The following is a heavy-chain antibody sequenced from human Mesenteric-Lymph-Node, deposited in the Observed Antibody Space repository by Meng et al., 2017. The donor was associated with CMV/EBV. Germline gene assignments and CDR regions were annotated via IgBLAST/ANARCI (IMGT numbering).Heavy chain of an antibody. CDR3: ARCGGDCYFDY. Sequence: SETLSLTCSVSGGSISSYYWSWIRQPPGRGLQWIGYIYYSGSTNYNPSLKSRVTISVDTSKNQLSLKVSSVTAADTAVYYCARCGGDCYFDYWGQGALVTVSS. CDR2: IYYSGST. J-gene: IGHJ4*02. V-gene: IGHV4-59*08. CDR1: GGSISSYY. D-gene: IGHD2-21*01.